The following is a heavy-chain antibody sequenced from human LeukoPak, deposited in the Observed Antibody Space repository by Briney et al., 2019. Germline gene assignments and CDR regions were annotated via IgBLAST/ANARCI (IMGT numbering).Heavy chain of an antibody. Sequence: SETLSLTCTVSGGSISSYYWSWIRQPPGKGLEWLGYIYTSGSTNYKPSLKSRVTISVDTSKNQFSLKLSSVTAADTAVYYCARHGFPFIAAALAWFDPWGQGTLVTVSS. V-gene: IGHV4-4*09. D-gene: IGHD6-13*01. J-gene: IGHJ5*02. CDR1: GGSISSYY. CDR2: IYTSGST. CDR3: ARHGFPFIAAALAWFDP.